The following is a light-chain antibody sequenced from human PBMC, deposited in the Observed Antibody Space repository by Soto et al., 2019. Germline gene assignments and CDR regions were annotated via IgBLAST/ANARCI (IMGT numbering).Light chain of an antibody. V-gene: IGKV3-20*01. J-gene: IGKJ5*01. Sequence: EIILTQSPDTLSLSPGERATLSCRASQNVSSKYLAWCQQRPGQDPRLIIYGASTRAAGIPDRFSGSGSGTDFTLTITRLEPEDSAVYVCQQYTGPPTNFGQGTRLEIK. CDR2: GAS. CDR3: QQYTGPPTN. CDR1: QNVSSKY.